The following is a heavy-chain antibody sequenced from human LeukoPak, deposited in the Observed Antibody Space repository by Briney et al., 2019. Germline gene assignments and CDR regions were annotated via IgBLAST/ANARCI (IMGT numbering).Heavy chain of an antibody. CDR1: GFTFSSYC. CDR3: AKTVAKAVAGPEDY. D-gene: IGHD6-19*01. Sequence: PGGSLRLSCAASGFTFSSYCMHWVRQAPGKGLEWVAVISYDGSNKYYADSVKGRFTISRDNSKNTLYLQMNSLRAEDTAVYYCAKTVAKAVAGPEDYWGQGTLVTVSS. J-gene: IGHJ4*02. CDR2: ISYDGSNK. V-gene: IGHV3-30*18.